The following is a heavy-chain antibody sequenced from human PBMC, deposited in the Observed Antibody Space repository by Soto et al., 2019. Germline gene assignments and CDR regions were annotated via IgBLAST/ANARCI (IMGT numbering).Heavy chain of an antibody. CDR1: GITFSNYA. J-gene: IGHJ4*02. V-gene: IGHV3-23*01. CDR2: ISGSGTST. D-gene: IGHD5-18*01. CDR3: ANEVAGGIAMLTSSFDY. Sequence: EVQLLESGGGLVQPGGSLRLSCAASGITFSNYALSWVRQAPGKGLEWVSGISGSGTSTHYADSVKGRFTISRDNSKNALYLQMNGLRADDSAVYYCANEVAGGIAMLTSSFDYWGQGTLVTASS.